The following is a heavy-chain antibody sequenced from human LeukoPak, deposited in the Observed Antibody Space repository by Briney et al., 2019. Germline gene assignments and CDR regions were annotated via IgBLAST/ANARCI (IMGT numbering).Heavy chain of an antibody. J-gene: IGHJ4*02. CDR3: AKAPYSSSWYRPPYFDY. CDR2: ISGSGGST. D-gene: IGHD6-13*01. Sequence: PGGSLRLSCAASGFTFSSYAMSWVRQAPGKGLEWVSAISGSGGSTYYADSVKGRFTISRDNSKNTLYLQMNSLRAEDTAAYYCAKAPYSSSWYRPPYFDYWGQGTLVTVSS. CDR1: GFTFSSYA. V-gene: IGHV3-23*01.